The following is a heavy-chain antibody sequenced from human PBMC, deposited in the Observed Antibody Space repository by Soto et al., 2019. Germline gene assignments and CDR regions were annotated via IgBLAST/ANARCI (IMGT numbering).Heavy chain of an antibody. J-gene: IGHJ4*02. V-gene: IGHV3-74*01. CDR2: INSDGSST. CDR1: GFTFSSYW. CDR3: AIRASYYESSGYFDY. Sequence: PGGSLRLSCAASGFTFSSYWMHLVRQAPGKGLVWVSRINSDGSSTSYADSVKGRFTISRDNAKNTLYLQMNSLRAEDTAVYYCAIRASYYESSGYFDYWGKGTLVTVSS. D-gene: IGHD3-22*01.